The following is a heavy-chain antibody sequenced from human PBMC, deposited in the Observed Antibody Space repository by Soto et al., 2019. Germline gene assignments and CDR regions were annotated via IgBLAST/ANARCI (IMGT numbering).Heavy chain of an antibody. Sequence: PSETLSLTCTVSGGSISSYYWSWIRQPPGKGLEWIGYIYYSGSTNYNPSLKSRVTISVDTSKNQFSLKLSSVTAADTAVYYCARHCSSNLCYYYMDVWGKGTTVTVSS. D-gene: IGHD2-2*01. J-gene: IGHJ6*03. CDR2: IYYSGST. CDR3: ARHCSSNLCYYYMDV. CDR1: GGSISSYY. V-gene: IGHV4-59*08.